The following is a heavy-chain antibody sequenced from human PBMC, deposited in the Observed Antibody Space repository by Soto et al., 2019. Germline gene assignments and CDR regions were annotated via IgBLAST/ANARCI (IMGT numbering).Heavy chain of an antibody. J-gene: IGHJ4*02. CDR2: TIPILSMS. V-gene: IGHV1-69*02. CDR3: ATSYGSGSQAFDY. CDR1: GDTFNSYT. Sequence: QVHLVQSGAELRKPGSSVRVSCKASGDTFNSYTINWVRQAPGLGLEWMGRTIPILSMSNYALKFQGRLTITADKSTSTAYMVLSSQRAEDTAIYYCATSYGSGSQAFDYWGQGALVTVSS. D-gene: IGHD3-10*01.